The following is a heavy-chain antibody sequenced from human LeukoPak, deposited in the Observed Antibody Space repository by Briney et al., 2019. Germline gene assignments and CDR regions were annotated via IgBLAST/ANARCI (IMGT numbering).Heavy chain of an antibody. CDR1: GYTFTGYY. CDR3: ARVAYDYVWGSYRIFDY. Sequence: GASVKVSCKASGYTFTGYYMHWVRQAPGQGLEWMGWINPNSGGTNYAQKFQGRVTMTRDTSISTAYMELSRLRSDDTAVYYCARVAYDYVWGSYRIFDYWGQGTLVTVSS. J-gene: IGHJ4*02. D-gene: IGHD3-16*02. CDR2: INPNSGGT. V-gene: IGHV1-2*02.